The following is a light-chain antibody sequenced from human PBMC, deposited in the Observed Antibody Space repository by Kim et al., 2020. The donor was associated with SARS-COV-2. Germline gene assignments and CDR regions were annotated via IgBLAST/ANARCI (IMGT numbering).Light chain of an antibody. CDR3: MQGRHWPWT. CDR1: QSLVHSDGDTY. J-gene: IGKJ1*01. V-gene: IGKV2-30*02. Sequence: DVVMTQSPLSLPVTLGQPASISCRSSQSLVHSDGDTYLNWFHQRPGQSPRRLIYKVSNRDSGAPERFSGSGSGTDFTLKISSVEAEDVAVYYCMQGRHWPWTFGQGTKVDIK. CDR2: KVS.